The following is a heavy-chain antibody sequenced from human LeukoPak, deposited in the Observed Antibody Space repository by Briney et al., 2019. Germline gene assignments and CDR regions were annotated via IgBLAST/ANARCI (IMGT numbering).Heavy chain of an antibody. D-gene: IGHD3-9*01. Sequence: GGTLRLSCSASGFTFTTYGMNWVRQAPGKGLEWVSGIGGSGTRTYYADSVKGRFTISRDNSKNTLYLQMISLRADDTAVYYCAKVGELRYFEWSPDYWGQGTLLTVSS. V-gene: IGHV3-23*01. CDR2: IGGSGTRT. CDR3: AKVGELRYFEWSPDY. CDR1: GFTFTTYG. J-gene: IGHJ4*02.